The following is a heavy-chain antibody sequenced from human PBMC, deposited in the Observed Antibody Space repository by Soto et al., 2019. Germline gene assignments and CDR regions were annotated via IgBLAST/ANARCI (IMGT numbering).Heavy chain of an antibody. D-gene: IGHD3-10*01. Sequence: SETLSLTCTVSGGSISSYYWSWIRQPPGKGLEWTGYIYYSGSTNYNPSLKSRVTISVDTSKNQFSLKLSSVTAADTAVYYCARRYGSAFDFWGQGTMVTVSS. CDR2: IYYSGST. CDR3: ARRYGSAFDF. J-gene: IGHJ3*01. CDR1: GGSISSYY. V-gene: IGHV4-59*01.